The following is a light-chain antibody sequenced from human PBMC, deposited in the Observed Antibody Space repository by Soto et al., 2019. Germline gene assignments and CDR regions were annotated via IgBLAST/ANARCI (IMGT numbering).Light chain of an antibody. J-gene: IGLJ1*01. CDR2: GNN. CDR3: QSFDSSLSAYV. V-gene: IGLV1-40*01. Sequence: SVLTQPPSVSGAPGQRVTISCTGSSSNIGAGRDVHWYRQLPGTAPRLLIYGNNNRPSGVPDRFSASKSGTSASLAITGLQAEDEADFYCQSFDSSLSAYVFGTGTKVTVL. CDR1: SSNIGAGRD.